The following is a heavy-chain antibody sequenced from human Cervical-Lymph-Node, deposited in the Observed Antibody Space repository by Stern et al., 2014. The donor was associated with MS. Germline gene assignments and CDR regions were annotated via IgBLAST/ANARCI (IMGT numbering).Heavy chain of an antibody. Sequence: QVQLVQSGPGLVKPSATLSLTCTVSGGSISCYYWSWIRQSPGKALAWIGNIYFSGSTHFNPPLNSCVPLSITTSRLHFLLSLSGTTNYTPPHKSRVTISIDPPGMQFSRGLSSVTAADTAVYYCARCTTDLWSGYNHFDYWGRGTLVSVSS. CDR3: VTISIDPPGMQFSRGLSSVTAADTAVYYCARCTTDLWSGYNHFDY. D-gene: IGHD1-26*01. J-gene: IGHJ4*02. CDR1: GGSISCYY. CDR2: IYFSGST. V-gene: IGHV4-4*09.